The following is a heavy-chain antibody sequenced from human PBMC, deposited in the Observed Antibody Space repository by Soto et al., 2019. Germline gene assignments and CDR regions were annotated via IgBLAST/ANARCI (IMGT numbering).Heavy chain of an antibody. D-gene: IGHD3-22*01. V-gene: IGHV3-33*01. CDR1: GFTFSSYG. Sequence: VQLVESGGGVVQPGRSLRLSCAASGFTFSSYGMHWVRQAPGKGLEWVAVIWYDGSNKYYADSVKGRFTISRDNSKNTLYLQMNSLRAEDTAVYYCARSYVYYYDSSGLGYWGQGTLVTVSS. J-gene: IGHJ4*02. CDR2: IWYDGSNK. CDR3: ARSYVYYYDSSGLGY.